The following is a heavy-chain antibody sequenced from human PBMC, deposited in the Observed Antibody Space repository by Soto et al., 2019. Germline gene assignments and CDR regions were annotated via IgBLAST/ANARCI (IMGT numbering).Heavy chain of an antibody. J-gene: IGHJ2*01. CDR2: VNDDGSST. Sequence: GGSLRLSCASSGFTFSRHWMHWVRQAPGKGLVWVARVNDDGSSTAYGDSVRGRFTISRDNAKNTLYLQRDSLKTEDTAVYYCARDLITASGGPNWYFALWGRGTLVTVSS. V-gene: IGHV3-74*01. CDR1: GFTFSRHW. CDR3: ARDLITASGGPNWYFAL. D-gene: IGHD1-20*01.